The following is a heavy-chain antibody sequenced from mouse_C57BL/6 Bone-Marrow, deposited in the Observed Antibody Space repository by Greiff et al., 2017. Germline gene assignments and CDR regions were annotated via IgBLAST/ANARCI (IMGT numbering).Heavy chain of an antibody. CDR3: ARDGSSYGYFDV. V-gene: IGHV1-26*01. Sequence: EVQLQQSGPELVKPGASVKISCKASGYTFTDYYMNWVKQSHGKSLEWIGDINPNNGGTSYNQKFKGKATLTVDKSSSTAYMELRSLTSEDSAVYCCARDGSSYGYFDVWGTGTTVTVSS. CDR1: GYTFTDYY. CDR2: INPNNGGT. D-gene: IGHD1-1*01. J-gene: IGHJ1*03.